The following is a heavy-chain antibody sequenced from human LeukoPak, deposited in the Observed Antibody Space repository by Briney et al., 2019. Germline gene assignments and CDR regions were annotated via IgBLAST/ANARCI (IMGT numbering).Heavy chain of an antibody. Sequence: PGGSLRLSCAASGFTFSSYAMHWVRQAPGKGLEWVAVISYDGSNKYYADSVKGRFTISRDNSKNTLYLQMNSLRAEDTAVYYCARDSAPSGSYFDDWGQGTLVTVSS. J-gene: IGHJ4*02. V-gene: IGHV3-30*04. CDR1: GFTFSSYA. D-gene: IGHD1-26*01. CDR3: ARDSAPSGSYFDD. CDR2: ISYDGSNK.